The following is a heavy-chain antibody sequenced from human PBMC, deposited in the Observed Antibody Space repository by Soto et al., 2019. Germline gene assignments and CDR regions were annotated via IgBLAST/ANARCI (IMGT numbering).Heavy chain of an antibody. CDR3: ARHKEDGMIRGGLDV. D-gene: IGHD3-10*01. V-gene: IGHV5-51*01. CDR2: IFPGDSDT. CDR1: GYSFTSNW. Sequence: EMQLVQSGAVVKKPGESLKISCKASGYSFTSNWVTWVRQMPGKGLEWMGIIFPGDSDTTYSPSFQGQVTISADKSIRTAYLQWSSLKASDTGIYFCARHKEDGMIRGGLDVWGQGTAVTVS. J-gene: IGHJ6*02.